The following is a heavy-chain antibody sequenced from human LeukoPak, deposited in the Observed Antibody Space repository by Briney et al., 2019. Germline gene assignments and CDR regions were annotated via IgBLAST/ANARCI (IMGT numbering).Heavy chain of an antibody. CDR3: VRGSDWPGVDY. Sequence: PGGSLRLSCATSGFTFSSYWMHWVRQVPGKGLIWVSRINVDGSKTTYADSVKGRYTISRDNAKKMLYLQMNSLRAEDTAAYYCVRGSDWPGVDYWGQGTLVTVSS. D-gene: IGHD6-19*01. J-gene: IGHJ4*02. V-gene: IGHV3-74*03. CDR1: GFTFSSYW. CDR2: INVDGSKT.